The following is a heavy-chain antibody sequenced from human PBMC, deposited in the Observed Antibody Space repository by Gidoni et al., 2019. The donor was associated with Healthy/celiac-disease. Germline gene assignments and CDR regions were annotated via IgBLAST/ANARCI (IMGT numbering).Heavy chain of an antibody. CDR3: TTAGYSSGWYVMGY. CDR2: IKRKTDGGTT. J-gene: IGHJ4*02. V-gene: IGHV3-15*01. Sequence: EVQLVESGRCLAKPGGSLTLSCAASGFTFSNAWMSWVRQAPGSGLEWAGRIKRKTDGGTTDYAAPVKGRVTNSKDDSKNTLYLQVNSRKAGDTAVYYCTTAGYSSGWYVMGYWGQGTLVTVSS. CDR1: GFTFSNAW. D-gene: IGHD6-19*01.